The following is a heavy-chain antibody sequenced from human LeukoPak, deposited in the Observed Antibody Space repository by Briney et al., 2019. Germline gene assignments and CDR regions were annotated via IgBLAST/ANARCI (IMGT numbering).Heavy chain of an antibody. J-gene: IGHJ4*02. CDR2: INHSGST. CDR3: ARGRIAVAGTRDYFDY. CDR1: GGSFSGYY. Sequence: SETLSLTCAVYGGSFSGYYWSWIRQPPGKGLEWIGEINHSGSTNYNPSLKSRVTISVDTSKNQFSLKLSSVTAADTAVYYCARGRIAVAGTRDYFDYWGQGTLVTVSS. D-gene: IGHD6-19*01. V-gene: IGHV4-34*01.